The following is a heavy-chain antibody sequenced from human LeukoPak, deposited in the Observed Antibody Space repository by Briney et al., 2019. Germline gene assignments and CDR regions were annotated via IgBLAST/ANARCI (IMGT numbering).Heavy chain of an antibody. CDR3: ARDRRWELALDY. D-gene: IGHD1-26*01. Sequence: SETLSLTCTVSGGYISSGTYYWRWVRQPAGKGLEWIGRIYTSGSTNYNPSLKSRVTISVDTSKNQFSLKLSSVTAADTAVYYCARDRRWELALDYWGQGTLVTVSS. J-gene: IGHJ4*02. CDR2: IYTSGST. CDR1: GGYISSGTYY. V-gene: IGHV4-61*02.